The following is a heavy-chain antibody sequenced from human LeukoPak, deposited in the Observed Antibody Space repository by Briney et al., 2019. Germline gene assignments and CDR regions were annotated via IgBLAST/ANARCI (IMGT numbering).Heavy chain of an antibody. D-gene: IGHD3-22*01. V-gene: IGHV4-59*08. J-gene: IGHJ2*01. CDR3: ARNSYYYDTTGSKYWYFDL. CDR1: GGSISSYY. CDR2: IYYSGST. Sequence: SETLSLTCTVPGGSISSYYWIWIRQPPGKGLEWIGYIYYSGSTNYNPSLKSRVTISVDTSKNQFSLRLSSVTAADTAVYYCARNSYYYDTTGSKYWYFDLWGRGTLVTVSS.